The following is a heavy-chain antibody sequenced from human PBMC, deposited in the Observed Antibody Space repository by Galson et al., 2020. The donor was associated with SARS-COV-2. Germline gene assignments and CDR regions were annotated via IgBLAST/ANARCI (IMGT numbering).Heavy chain of an antibody. V-gene: IGHV1-24*01. CDR1: GYTLTELS. CDR3: ATAPPTGTTAWFDP. J-gene: IGHJ5*02. CDR2: FDPEDGET. Sequence: ASVKVSCKVSGYTLTELSMHWVRQAPGKGLEWMGGFDPEDGETIYAQKFQGRVTMTEDTSTDTAYMELSSLSSEDTAVYYCATAPPTGTTAWFDPWGQGTLVTVSS. D-gene: IGHD1-1*01.